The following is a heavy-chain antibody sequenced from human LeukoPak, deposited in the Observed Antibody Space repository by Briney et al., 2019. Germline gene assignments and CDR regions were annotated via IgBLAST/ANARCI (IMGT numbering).Heavy chain of an antibody. Sequence: PGGSLRLSCAASGFTFSSYAMSWVRQAPGKGLEWVSAISGSGGSTYYADSVKGRFTISRDNSKNTLYLQMNSLRAEDTAVYYCARDPNPHYYYYGMDVWGQGTTVTVSS. J-gene: IGHJ6*02. CDR1: GFTFSSYA. CDR3: ARDPNPHYYYYGMDV. CDR2: ISGSGGST. V-gene: IGHV3-23*01.